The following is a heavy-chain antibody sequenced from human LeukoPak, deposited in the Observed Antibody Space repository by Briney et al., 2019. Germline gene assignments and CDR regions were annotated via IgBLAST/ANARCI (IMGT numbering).Heavy chain of an antibody. D-gene: IGHD3-10*01. V-gene: IGHV1-8*01. CDR2: MNPNSGNT. J-gene: IGHJ6*02. CDR1: GYTFTSYD. Sequence: ASVTVSCKASGYTFTSYDINWVRQAPGQGLEWMGWMNPNSGNTGYAQKFQGRVTMTRNTSISTAYMELSSLRSEDTAVYYCARGRSIKYYYYGMDVWGQGTTVTVSS. CDR3: ARGRSIKYYYYGMDV.